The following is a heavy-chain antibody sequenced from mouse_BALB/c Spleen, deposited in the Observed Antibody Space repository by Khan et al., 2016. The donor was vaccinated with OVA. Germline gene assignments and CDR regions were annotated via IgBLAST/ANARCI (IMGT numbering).Heavy chain of an antibody. Sequence: QVQLKESGAELVRPGASVKLSCKTSGYIFTSYWIHWVKQRSGQGLEWIARIYPGTGSTYYNEKFKGKATLTADKSSSTAYMQLSRLKSEDSAVXLRERDHSWGYDSDMYYWGQGTSVT. CDR3: ERDHSWGYDSDMYY. CDR1: GYIFTSYW. CDR2: IYPGTGST. J-gene: IGHJ4*01. D-gene: IGHD3-1*01. V-gene: IGHV1-76*01.